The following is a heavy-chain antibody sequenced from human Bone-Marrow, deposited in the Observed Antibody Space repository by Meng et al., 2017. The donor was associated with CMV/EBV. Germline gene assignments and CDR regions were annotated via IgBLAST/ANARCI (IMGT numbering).Heavy chain of an antibody. CDR1: GFTFDDYA. V-gene: IGHV3-43D*03. J-gene: IGHJ4*02. D-gene: IGHD6-6*01. CDR2: ISWDGGST. Sequence: GESLKISCAASGFTFDDYAMHWVRQAPGKGLEWVSLISWDGGSTYYADSVKGRFTISRDNSKNSLYLQMNSLRAEDTALYYCAKGAHSSLYFDYWGQGTLVTVSS. CDR3: AKGAHSSLYFDY.